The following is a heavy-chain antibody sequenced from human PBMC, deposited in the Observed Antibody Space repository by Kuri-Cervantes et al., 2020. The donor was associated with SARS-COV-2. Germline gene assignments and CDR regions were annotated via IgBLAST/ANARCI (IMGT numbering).Heavy chain of an antibody. CDR2: IIPIFGTA. CDR1: GGTFSSDA. Sequence: SVKVSCKASGGTFSSDAISWVRQAPGQGLEWMGGIIPIFGTANDAKKFQGRVTITADEYTSTAYMELSSLRSEDTAVYYCARAGVAGYSSGWNPYYYYGMDVWGQGTTVTVSS. D-gene: IGHD6-19*01. J-gene: IGHJ6*02. V-gene: IGHV1-69*13. CDR3: ARAGVAGYSSGWNPYYYYGMDV.